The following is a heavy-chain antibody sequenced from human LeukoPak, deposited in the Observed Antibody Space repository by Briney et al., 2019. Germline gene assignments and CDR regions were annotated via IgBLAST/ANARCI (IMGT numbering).Heavy chain of an antibody. J-gene: IGHJ6*03. D-gene: IGHD2-8*02. CDR1: GGSLSGYY. CDR3: ARGQVPGDYYYYYMDV. V-gene: IGHV4-34*01. Sequence: SETLSLTCAVYGGSLSGYYWSWIRQPPGKGLEWIGEINHSGSTNYNPSLKSRVTISVDTSKNQFSLKLSSVTAADTAVYYCARGQVPGDYYYYYMDVWGKGTTVTVSS. CDR2: INHSGST.